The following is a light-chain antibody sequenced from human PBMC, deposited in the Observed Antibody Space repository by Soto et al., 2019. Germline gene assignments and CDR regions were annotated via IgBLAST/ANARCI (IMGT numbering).Light chain of an antibody. CDR2: GAT. CDR3: QQFNNWPRT. CDR1: QSVSSN. Sequence: EIVMTQSPATLSVSPGERATLSCRASQSVSSNLAWYQHKPGQAPRLLIYGATTRATGIPARFSGSGSGTAFTLTISSLQSEDFAVYYCQQFNNWPRTFGQGTKVEIK. V-gene: IGKV3-15*01. J-gene: IGKJ1*01.